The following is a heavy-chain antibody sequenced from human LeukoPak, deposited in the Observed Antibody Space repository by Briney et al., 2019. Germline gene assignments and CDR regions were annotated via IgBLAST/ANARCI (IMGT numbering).Heavy chain of an antibody. V-gene: IGHV3-7*01. J-gene: IGHJ4*01. D-gene: IGHD6-13*01. CDR1: GFTFSSYW. CDR2: IRQDGDEK. CDR3: ARDGTAAGLYFDL. Sequence: GGSLRLSCAVSGFTFSSYWMSWIRQAPVKGLEWVASIRQDGDEKSYVDSVKGRFTMARDNTKNSLYLQINSLRAEDPAVYYCARDGTAAGLYFDLWGQGTLVTVSS.